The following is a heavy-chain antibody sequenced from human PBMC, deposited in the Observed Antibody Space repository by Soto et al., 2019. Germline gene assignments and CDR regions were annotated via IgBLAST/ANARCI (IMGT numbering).Heavy chain of an antibody. D-gene: IGHD3-3*01. V-gene: IGHV3-48*01. CDR2: ISSSSSTI. CDR1: GFTFSSYS. Sequence: PGGSLRLSCAASGFTFSSYSMNWVRQAPGKGLEWVSYISSSSSTIYYADSVKGRFTISRDNAKNSLYLQMNSLRAEDTAVYYCARELSGNTIFGVVADGFDAFDIWGQWTMVTVSS. J-gene: IGHJ3*02. CDR3: ARELSGNTIFGVVADGFDAFDI.